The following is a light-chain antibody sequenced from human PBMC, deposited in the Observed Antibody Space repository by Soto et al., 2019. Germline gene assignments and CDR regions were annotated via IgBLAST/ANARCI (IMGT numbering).Light chain of an antibody. CDR1: QSVRSKY. CDR3: QQHGIARST. Sequence: EIVLTQSPGTLSLSPGERATLTCRASQSVRSKYLAWYQQKPGQAPRLLIYGSSSRDTGIPDRFSGSGSVTDFCLSISRLEPVDLAGYYCQQHGIARSTFGLGTRLEIK. J-gene: IGKJ5*01. V-gene: IGKV3-20*01. CDR2: GSS.